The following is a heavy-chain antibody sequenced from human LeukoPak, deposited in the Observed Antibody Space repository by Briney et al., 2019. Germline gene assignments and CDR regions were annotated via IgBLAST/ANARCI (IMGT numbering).Heavy chain of an antibody. CDR2: ISSSGSTI. J-gene: IGHJ4*02. CDR1: GFTFSSYE. Sequence: GGSLRLSCAASGFTFSSYEMNWVRQAPGKGLEWVSYISSSGSTIYYADSVKGRFTISRDNAKNSLYLQMNSLRAEDTVVYYCAKQQLDQIDYWGQGTLVTVSS. D-gene: IGHD6-13*01. V-gene: IGHV3-48*03. CDR3: AKQQLDQIDY.